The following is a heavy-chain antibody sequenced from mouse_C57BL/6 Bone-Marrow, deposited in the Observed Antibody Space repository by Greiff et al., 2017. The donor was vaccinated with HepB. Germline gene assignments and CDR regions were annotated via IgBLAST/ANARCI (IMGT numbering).Heavy chain of an antibody. Sequence: EVQLVESGPELVKPGASVKISCKASGYSFTGYYMNWVKQSPEKSLEWIGEINPSTGGTTYNQKFKAKATLTVDKSSSTAYMQLKSLTSEDSAVYYCASRTYYPYFDYWGQGTTLTVSS. D-gene: IGHD2-10*01. J-gene: IGHJ2*01. V-gene: IGHV1-42*01. CDR2: INPSTGGT. CDR3: ASRTYYPYFDY. CDR1: GYSFTGYY.